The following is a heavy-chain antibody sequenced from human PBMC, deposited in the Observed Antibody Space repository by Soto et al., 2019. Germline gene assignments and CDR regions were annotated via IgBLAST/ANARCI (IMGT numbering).Heavy chain of an antibody. D-gene: IGHD5-12*01. CDR2: IKQDGSEK. Sequence: PGGSLRLSCAASGFTFSSYWMSWVRQAPGKGLEWVANIKQDGSEKYYVDSVKGRFTISRDNAKNSLYLQMNSLRAEDTAVYYCARDRGDSGYDYLSIDYWGQGTLVTVS. J-gene: IGHJ4*02. CDR1: GFTFSSYW. CDR3: ARDRGDSGYDYLSIDY. V-gene: IGHV3-7*01.